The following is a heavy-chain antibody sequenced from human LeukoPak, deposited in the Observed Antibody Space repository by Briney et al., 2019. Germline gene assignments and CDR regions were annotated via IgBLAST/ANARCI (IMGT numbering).Heavy chain of an antibody. CDR1: GFIFTNYF. V-gene: IGHV3-7*01. CDR2: IKHDGSEK. J-gene: IGHJ4*02. D-gene: IGHD1-26*01. CDR3: ARAGWELLY. Sequence: PGGSLRLSCAASGFIFTNYFMSWVRQAPGKGLEWVASIKHDGSEKYYVDSVRGRFTISRDNTMNSLYLQMSSLRAEDTAVYYCARAGWELLYWGQGTLVTVSS.